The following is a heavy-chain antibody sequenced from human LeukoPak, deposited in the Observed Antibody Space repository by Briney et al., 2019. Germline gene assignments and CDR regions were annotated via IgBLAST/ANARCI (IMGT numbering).Heavy chain of an antibody. V-gene: IGHV3-9*01. J-gene: IGHJ4*02. Sequence: SLRLSCAASGFTFDDYAMHWVRQAPGKGLEWVSGISWNSGSIGYADSVKGRFTISRDNAKNSLYLQMNSLRAEDTAVYYCARGSFPDYWGQGTLVTVSS. CDR1: GFTFDDYA. CDR2: ISWNSGSI. CDR3: ARGSFPDY.